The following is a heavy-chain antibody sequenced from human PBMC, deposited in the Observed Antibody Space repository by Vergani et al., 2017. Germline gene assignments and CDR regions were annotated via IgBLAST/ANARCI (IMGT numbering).Heavy chain of an antibody. CDR1: GYTLTELS. Sequence: QVQLVQSGAEVKKPGASVKVSCKVSGYTLTELSMHWVRQAPGKGLEWMGGFDPEDGETIYAQKFQGRVTITADESTSTAYMELSSLRSEDTAVYYCASSLVEMATIEGPFDYWGQGTLVTVSS. CDR3: ASSLVEMATIEGPFDY. CDR2: FDPEDGET. J-gene: IGHJ4*02. D-gene: IGHD5-24*01. V-gene: IGHV1-24*01.